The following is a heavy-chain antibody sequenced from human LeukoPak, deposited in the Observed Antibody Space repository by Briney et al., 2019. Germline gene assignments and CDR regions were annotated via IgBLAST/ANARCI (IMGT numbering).Heavy chain of an antibody. CDR3: ARDIVGATGLYYFDY. J-gene: IGHJ4*02. V-gene: IGHV1-69*13. CDR2: IIPIFGTA. Sequence: SVKVSCKASGGTFSSYAISWVRQAPGQGLEWMGRIIPIFGTANYAQKFQGRVTITADESTSTAYMELSSLRSEDTAVYYCARDIVGATGLYYFDYWGQGTLVTVSS. CDR1: GGTFSSYA. D-gene: IGHD1-26*01.